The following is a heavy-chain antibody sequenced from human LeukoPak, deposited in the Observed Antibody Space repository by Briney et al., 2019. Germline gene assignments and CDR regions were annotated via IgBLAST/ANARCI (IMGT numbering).Heavy chain of an antibody. CDR1: GVSISISTYY. CDR2: IYYSGST. CDR3: ARGYSGSTDYFDY. D-gene: IGHD1-26*01. J-gene: IGHJ4*02. Sequence: SETLSLTCTVSGVSISISTYYWGWIRQPPGKGLEWIGYIYYSGSTNYNPSLKSRVTISVDTSKNQFSLKLSSVTAADTAVYYCARGYSGSTDYFDYWGQGTLVTVSS. V-gene: IGHV4-61*05.